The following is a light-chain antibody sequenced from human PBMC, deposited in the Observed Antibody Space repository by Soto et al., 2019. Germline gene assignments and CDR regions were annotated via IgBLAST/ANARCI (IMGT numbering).Light chain of an antibody. CDR3: HQIYTIPPFT. Sequence: DLQMTQSPSSLSASVGDRVTITCRASQSINSYLNWYQQKPGEPPKLLIYDASTLQSGVPSRFSGSGSGTDFTLTISSLQPEDFATYYCHQIYTIPPFTFGPGTKVDIK. J-gene: IGKJ3*01. CDR1: QSINSY. V-gene: IGKV1-39*01. CDR2: DAS.